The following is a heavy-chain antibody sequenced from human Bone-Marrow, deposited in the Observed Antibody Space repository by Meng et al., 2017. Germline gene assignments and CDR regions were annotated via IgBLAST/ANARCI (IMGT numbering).Heavy chain of an antibody. D-gene: IGHD3-16*02. Sequence: GGSLRLSCEGSGFTFSNAYMTWVRQVPGKRLEWVGRIKSKPDGETIDYAAPVKGRFTISRDDPENTLYLQMNSLKTEDTAVYYCTTDLPFTEGGVITTWGQGTLVTVSS. CDR2: IKSKPDGETI. V-gene: IGHV3-15*01. J-gene: IGHJ5*02. CDR3: TTDLPFTEGGVITT. CDR1: GFTFSNAY.